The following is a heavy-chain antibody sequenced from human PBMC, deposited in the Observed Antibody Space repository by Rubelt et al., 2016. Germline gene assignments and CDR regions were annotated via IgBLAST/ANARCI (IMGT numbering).Heavy chain of an antibody. V-gene: IGHV3-48*01. D-gene: IGHD1-7*01. Sequence: APGKGLEWVSYISSSSSTIYYADSVKGRFTISRDNAKNSLYLQMNSLRAEDTAVYYCARVPLGLHSSAVYYYGMDVWGQGTTVTVSS. CDR2: ISSSSSTI. CDR3: ARVPLGLHSSAVYYYGMDV. J-gene: IGHJ6*02.